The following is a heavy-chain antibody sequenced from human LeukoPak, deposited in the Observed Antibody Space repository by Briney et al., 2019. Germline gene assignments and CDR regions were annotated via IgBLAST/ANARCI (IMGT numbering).Heavy chain of an antibody. D-gene: IGHD3-3*01. CDR3: ARDPPDYDFWSGSEYYFDY. CDR2: ISYDGSNK. Sequence: GGSLRLSCAASGFTFSSYAMHWVRQAPGKGLEWVAVISYDGSNKYYADSVKGRFTISRDNSKNTLYLQMNSLRAEDTAVYYCARDPPDYDFWSGSEYYFDYWGQGTLVTVSS. CDR1: GFTFSSYA. J-gene: IGHJ4*02. V-gene: IGHV3-30-3*01.